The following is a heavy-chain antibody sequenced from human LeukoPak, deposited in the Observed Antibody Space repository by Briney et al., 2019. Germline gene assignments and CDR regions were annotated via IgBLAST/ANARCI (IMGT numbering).Heavy chain of an antibody. Sequence: GGSLRLSCAASGFIFSNNWMSWVRQAPGKGLEWVANIKGDGSETYYVDSVKGRFTISRDNTRNSLYLQMNSLRAEDTAVYYCARVRIVGATRSYFDYWGQGTLVTVSS. CDR3: ARVRIVGATRSYFDY. CDR2: IKGDGSET. D-gene: IGHD1-26*01. J-gene: IGHJ4*02. CDR1: GFIFSNNW. V-gene: IGHV3-7*01.